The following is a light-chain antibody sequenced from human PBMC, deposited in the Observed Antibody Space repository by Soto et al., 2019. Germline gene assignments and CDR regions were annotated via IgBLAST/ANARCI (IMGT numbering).Light chain of an antibody. CDR1: QSIGSW. CDR3: QQYNAIPWT. CDR2: KAS. V-gene: IGKV1-5*03. J-gene: IGKJ1*01. Sequence: DIQMTQSPSTLSASVGDRVTITCRASQSIGSWLAWYQQKPGKAPKLLIYKASTLESGVPSRFSGSGSVTEFTLTISSLQPDDFATYYCQQYNAIPWTFGQGTKVEIK.